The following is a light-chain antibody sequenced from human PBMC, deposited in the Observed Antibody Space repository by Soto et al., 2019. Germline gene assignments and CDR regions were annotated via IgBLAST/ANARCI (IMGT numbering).Light chain of an antibody. CDR1: SSDVGGYNY. J-gene: IGLJ1*01. CDR3: SLYTSSSTYV. CDR2: EVS. Sequence: QLVLTQPASVSGSPGQSITISCTGTSSDVGGYNYVSWYQQHPGKAPKLMIYEVSNRPSGVSNRFSGSKSGNTASLTISGLQAEDEADYYCSLYTSSSTYVFGTGTKLTVL. V-gene: IGLV2-14*01.